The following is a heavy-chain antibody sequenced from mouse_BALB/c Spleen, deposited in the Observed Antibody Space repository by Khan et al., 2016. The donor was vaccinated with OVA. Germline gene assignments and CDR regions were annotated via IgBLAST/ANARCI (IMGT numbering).Heavy chain of an antibody. CDR1: GYTFTNYG. D-gene: IGHD1-2*01. V-gene: IGHV9-3-1*01. CDR3: AGECGYHYAMDY. J-gene: IGHJ4*01. CDR2: INTYTGEP. Sequence: QIQLLQSGPELKKPGETVKISCKASGYTFTNYGMNWVKQAPGKGLKWMGWINTYTGEPTYADDFKGRFAFTLETSASTAYLQLNNLKNEDTATYFGAGECGYHYAMDYWGQGTSVTVSS.